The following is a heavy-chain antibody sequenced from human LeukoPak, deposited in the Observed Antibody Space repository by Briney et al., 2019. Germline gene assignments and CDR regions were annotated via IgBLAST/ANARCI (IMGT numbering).Heavy chain of an antibody. J-gene: IGHJ4*02. CDR1: GFTFSSYG. D-gene: IGHD3-10*01. CDR2: ISGSGGST. Sequence: GGSLRLSCAASGFTFSSYGMSWVRQAPGKGLEWVSAISGSGGSTYYADSVKGRFTISRDNSENTLYLQMNSLRAEDTAVYYCARVTYGSGTYGAFDYWGQGTLVTVSS. V-gene: IGHV3-23*01. CDR3: ARVTYGSGTYGAFDY.